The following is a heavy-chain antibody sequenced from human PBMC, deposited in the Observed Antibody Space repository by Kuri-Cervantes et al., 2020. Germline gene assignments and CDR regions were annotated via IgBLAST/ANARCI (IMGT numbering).Heavy chain of an antibody. D-gene: IGHD2/OR15-2a*01. V-gene: IGHV3-21*01. CDR1: GFTFSSYS. J-gene: IGHJ4*02. CDR3: ASFAPGALIGLEY. Sequence: GESLKISCAASGFTFSSYSMNWVRQAPGKGLEWVSSLSSSSSYIYYADSVKGRFTISRDNAKNTLYLQMNSLSAEDTAVYYCASFAPGALIGLEYWGLGTLVTVSS. CDR2: LSSSSSYI.